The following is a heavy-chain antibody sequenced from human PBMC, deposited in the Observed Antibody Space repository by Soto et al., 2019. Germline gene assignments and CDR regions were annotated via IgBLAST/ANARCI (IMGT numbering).Heavy chain of an antibody. CDR2: MSWNRGII. J-gene: IGHJ4*02. Sequence: SLRLSCVASGFTFDDFAMHWVRQAPGKGLEWVSGMSWNRGIIVYADSVKGLFTISRDNAKNSLYLQMNSLRPEDTALYYCEKDISLGELSAPDHWGQGTLVTVSS. D-gene: IGHD3-16*02. CDR1: GFTFDDFA. CDR3: EKDISLGELSAPDH. V-gene: IGHV3-9*01.